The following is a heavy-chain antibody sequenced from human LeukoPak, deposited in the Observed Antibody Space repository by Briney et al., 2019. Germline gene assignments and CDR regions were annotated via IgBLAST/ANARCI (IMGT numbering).Heavy chain of an antibody. CDR3: AQLQKIDYYDSSGYYFGQH. V-gene: IGHV2-5*02. Sequence: SGPTLVKPTQTLTLTRTFSGFSLSTSGVGVGWIRRPPGKALEWLALIYWADDKRYSPSLKSRLTITKDTSKNQVVLTMTNMDPVDTATYYCAQLQKIDYYDSSGYYFGQHWGQGNLVTVSS. CDR1: GFSLSTSGVG. J-gene: IGHJ1*01. D-gene: IGHD3-22*01. CDR2: IYWADDK.